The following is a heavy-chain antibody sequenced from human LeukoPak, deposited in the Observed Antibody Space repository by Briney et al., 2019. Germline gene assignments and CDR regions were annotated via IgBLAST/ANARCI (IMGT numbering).Heavy chain of an antibody. J-gene: IGHJ4*02. Sequence: PSETLSLTCTVSGGSISSYYWSWIRQPPGKGLEWIGYIYYSGSTNYNPSPKSRVTISVDTSKNQFSLKLSSVTAADTAVYYCARDSGSGSYYNFDYWGQGTLVTVSS. CDR3: ARDSGSGSYYNFDY. CDR2: IYYSGST. V-gene: IGHV4-59*01. D-gene: IGHD3-10*01. CDR1: GGSISSYY.